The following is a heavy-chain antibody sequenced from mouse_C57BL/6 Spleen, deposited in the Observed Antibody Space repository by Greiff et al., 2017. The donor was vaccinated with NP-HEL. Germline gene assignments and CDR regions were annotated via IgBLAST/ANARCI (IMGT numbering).Heavy chain of an antibody. Sequence: QVQLQQSGPELVKPGASVKISCKASGYAFSSSWMNWVKQRPGKGLEWIGRIYPGDGDTNYNGQFKGKATLTADKSSSTAYMQLSSLTSEDSAVYFCGRDGSSYEYFDYWSQGTTLTVSS. CDR1: GYAFSSSW. J-gene: IGHJ2*01. CDR2: IYPGDGDT. V-gene: IGHV1-82*01. D-gene: IGHD1-1*01. CDR3: GRDGSSYEYFDY.